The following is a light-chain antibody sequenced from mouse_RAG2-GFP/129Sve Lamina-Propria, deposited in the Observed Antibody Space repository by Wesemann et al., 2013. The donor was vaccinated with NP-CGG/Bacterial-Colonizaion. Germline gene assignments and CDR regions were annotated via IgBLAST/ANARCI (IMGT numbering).Light chain of an antibody. V-gene: IGKV4-57*01. CDR3: QQWSSNPPT. CDR2: STS. CDR1: SSVSY. J-gene: IGKJ2*01. Sequence: QIVLTQSPAIMSASPGEEITLTCSASSSVSYMHWYQQKSGTSPKLLIYSTSNLASGVPARFSGSGSGTSYSLTISSMEAEDAATYYCQQWSSNPPTFGGGTKLEIK.